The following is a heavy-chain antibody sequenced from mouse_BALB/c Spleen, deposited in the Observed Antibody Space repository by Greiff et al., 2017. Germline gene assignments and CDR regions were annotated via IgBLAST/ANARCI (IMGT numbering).Heavy chain of an antibody. D-gene: IGHD2-10*02. V-gene: IGHV5-9-4*01. CDR3: ARGYGNYPYYAMDY. J-gene: IGHJ4*01. Sequence: EVQGVESGGGLVKPGGSLKLSCAASGFTFSSYAMSWVRQSPEKRLEWVAEISSGGSYTYYPDTVTGRFTISRDNAKNTLYLEMSSLRSEDTAMYYCARGYGNYPYYAMDYWGQGTSVTVSS. CDR1: GFTFSSYA. CDR2: ISSGGSYT.